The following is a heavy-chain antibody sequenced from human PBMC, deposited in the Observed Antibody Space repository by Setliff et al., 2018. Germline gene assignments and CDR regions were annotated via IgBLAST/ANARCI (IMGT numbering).Heavy chain of an antibody. Sequence: SVKVSCKASGVAFSSYALTWVRQAPGQGLEWMGRIIPVIDTTDYAENFQGRVTFTADESTKTAYMDLRSLRAEDSAMYYCAKSITMIVGGAFDVWGQGTMVTVSS. CDR2: IIPVIDTT. D-gene: IGHD3-22*01. CDR1: GVAFSSYA. J-gene: IGHJ3*01. CDR3: AKSITMIVGGAFDV. V-gene: IGHV1-69*11.